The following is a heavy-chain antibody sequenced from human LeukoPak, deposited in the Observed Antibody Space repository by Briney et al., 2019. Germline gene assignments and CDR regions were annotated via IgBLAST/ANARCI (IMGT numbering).Heavy chain of an antibody. CDR1: GFTFDDYT. CDR2: ISWDGGST. D-gene: IGHD1-26*01. Sequence: QSGGSLRLSCAASGFTFDDYTMHWVRQAPGKGLEWVSLISWDGGSTYYADSVKGRFTISRDNSKNSLYLQMNSLRTEDTALYYCAKDRGGSGSYYFDYWGQGTLVTVSS. V-gene: IGHV3-43*01. CDR3: AKDRGGSGSYYFDY. J-gene: IGHJ4*02.